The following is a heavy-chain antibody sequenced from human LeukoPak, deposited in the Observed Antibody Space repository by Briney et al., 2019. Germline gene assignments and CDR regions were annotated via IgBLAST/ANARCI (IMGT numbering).Heavy chain of an antibody. CDR1: GGSFCGYY. CDR3: ARANQLLYGPDAFDI. D-gene: IGHD2-2*02. CDR2: INHSGST. J-gene: IGHJ3*02. V-gene: IGHV4-34*01. Sequence: SETLSLTCAVYGGSFCGYYWSWIRQPPGKGLEWIGEINHSGSTNYNPSLKSRFTISVDTSKNQFSLKLSSVTAADTAVYYCARANQLLYGPDAFDIWGQGTMVTVSS.